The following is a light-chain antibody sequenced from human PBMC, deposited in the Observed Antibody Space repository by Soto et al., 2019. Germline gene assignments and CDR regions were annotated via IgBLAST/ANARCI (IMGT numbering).Light chain of an antibody. J-gene: IGKJ5*01. CDR3: QQYGSSPPIT. Sequence: EIPLTQYRATQSLSPGERATLSCLASQSVSSSYLAWYQQKPGQAPRLLIYGASSRATGIPDRFSGSGSGTDFTLTICRLEPEDFAVYYCQQYGSSPPITFGQGTRLEIK. V-gene: IGKV3-20*01. CDR2: GAS. CDR1: QSVSSSY.